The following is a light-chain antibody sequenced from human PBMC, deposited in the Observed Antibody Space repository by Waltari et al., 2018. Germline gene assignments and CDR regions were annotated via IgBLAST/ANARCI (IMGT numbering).Light chain of an antibody. Sequence: EIVLTQSPGTLSLSPGERATLPCRASQSVSENYLAWYQQKPGQAPRFLIYGVSSRATGIPDRFSGSGSGTDFTLTISRLEPEDFAVYFCQQYGSSPPYTFGQGTKLEIK. J-gene: IGKJ2*01. V-gene: IGKV3-20*01. CDR2: GVS. CDR3: QQYGSSPPYT. CDR1: QSVSENY.